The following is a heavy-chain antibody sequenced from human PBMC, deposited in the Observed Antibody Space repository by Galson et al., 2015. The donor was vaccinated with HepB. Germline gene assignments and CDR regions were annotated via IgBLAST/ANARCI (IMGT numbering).Heavy chain of an antibody. CDR2: INAGNGNT. CDR3: ARSQLRYFDQASYGMDV. CDR1: GYTFTSYA. D-gene: IGHD3-9*01. V-gene: IGHV1-3*01. J-gene: IGHJ6*02. Sequence: SVKVSCKASGYTFTSYAMHWVRQAPGQRLEWMGWINAGNGNTKYSQKFQGRVTITRDTSASTAYMELSSLRSEDTAVYYCARSQLRYFDQASYGMDVWGQGTTVTVSS.